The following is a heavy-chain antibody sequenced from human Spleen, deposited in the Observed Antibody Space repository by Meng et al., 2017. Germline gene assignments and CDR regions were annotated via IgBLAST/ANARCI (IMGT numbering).Heavy chain of an antibody. D-gene: IGHD3-3*01. J-gene: IGHJ4*02. V-gene: IGHV3-53*01. CDR2: IYSGGNT. Sequence: EVQLVESGGGLIQPGGSLRLSCAASGFTVNSNYMSWVRQAPGKGLEWVSAIYSGGNTYYADSVKDRFFISRDDSINTVYLLMNRLQIEDTAVYYCGDDFWCWGQGTLVTVSS. CDR1: GFTVNSNY. CDR3: GDDFWC.